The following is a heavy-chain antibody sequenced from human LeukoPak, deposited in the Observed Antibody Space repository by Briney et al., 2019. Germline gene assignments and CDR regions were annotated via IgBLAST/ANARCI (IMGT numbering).Heavy chain of an antibody. V-gene: IGHV1-46*01. CDR1: GYTFTSYY. CDR3: ARVKSGSSWYVGFDP. J-gene: IGHJ5*02. D-gene: IGHD6-13*01. Sequence: ASVKVSFKASGYTFTSYYMHWVRQAPGQGLEWMGIINPSGGSTSYAQKFQGRVTITRDTSTSTVYMELSSLRSEDTAVYYCARVKSGSSWYVGFDPWGQGTLVTVSS. CDR2: INPSGGST.